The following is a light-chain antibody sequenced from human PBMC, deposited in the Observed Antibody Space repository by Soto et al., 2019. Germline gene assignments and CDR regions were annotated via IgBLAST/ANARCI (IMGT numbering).Light chain of an antibody. J-gene: IGKJ1*01. Sequence: DIEMTQSPSSLSASLGDRVTITCRASQSIVTYLNWYLQKPGKAPKLLIYAASNLQSGVQSRFSGSGSGTDFTLTISSLQPEDFATYFCQQSYSTPPRPFGQGTKVDI. CDR3: QQSYSTPPRP. CDR1: QSIVTY. CDR2: AAS. V-gene: IGKV1-39*01.